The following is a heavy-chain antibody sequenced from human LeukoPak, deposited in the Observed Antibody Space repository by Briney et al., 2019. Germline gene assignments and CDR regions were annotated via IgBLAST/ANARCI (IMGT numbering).Heavy chain of an antibody. CDR1: GFTFSSNA. CDR3: VKDSDLVLTGYLFDY. Sequence: PGGSLRLSCSASGFTFSSNAMHWVRQAPGKGLEYVSAISSNGGSTYYADSVKGRFTISRDNSKNTLYLQMSSLRAEDTAVYYCVKDSDLVLTGYLFDYWGQGTLVTVSS. CDR2: ISSNGGST. V-gene: IGHV3-64D*06. J-gene: IGHJ4*02. D-gene: IGHD3-9*01.